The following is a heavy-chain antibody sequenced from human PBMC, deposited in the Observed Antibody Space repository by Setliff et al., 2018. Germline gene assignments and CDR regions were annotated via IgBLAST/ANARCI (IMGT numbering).Heavy chain of an antibody. Sequence: PSETLSLTCNVSGVSIANTASYWSWIRQPAGKTLEWIVNIHHSGKAYYNPSLKSRVTMSVDTSKNHVSLKLSSVTAADTAVYYCARAHTWSLPNDNSGYPGWFDPWGQGTLVTVSS. CDR2: IHHSGKA. J-gene: IGHJ5*02. CDR3: ARAHTWSLPNDNSGYPGWFDP. CDR1: GVSIANTASY. V-gene: IGHV4-39*02. D-gene: IGHD3-22*01.